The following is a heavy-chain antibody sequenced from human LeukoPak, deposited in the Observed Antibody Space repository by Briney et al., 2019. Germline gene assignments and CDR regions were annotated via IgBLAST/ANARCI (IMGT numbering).Heavy chain of an antibody. CDR3: AGDCSSSNCYADY. J-gene: IGHJ4*02. CDR1: GFTFSRYW. D-gene: IGHD2-2*01. Sequence: PGGSLRLSCAASGFTFSRYWMNWVRQAPGKGLELVANIKQDGSEKYFVDSVKGRFSISRDNAKNSVYLQMNSLRVEDTAVYYCAGDCSSSNCYADYWGQGTLVTVSS. CDR2: IKQDGSEK. V-gene: IGHV3-7*01.